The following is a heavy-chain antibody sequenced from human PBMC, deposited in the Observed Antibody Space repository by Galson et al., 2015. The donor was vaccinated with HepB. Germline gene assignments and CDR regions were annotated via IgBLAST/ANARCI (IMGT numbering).Heavy chain of an antibody. V-gene: IGHV3-21*01. J-gene: IGHJ6*02. Sequence: LRLSCAASGFTFSSYSMNWVRQAPGKGLEWVSSISSSSSYIYYADSVKGRFTISRGNVKNSLYLQMNSLRAEDTAVYYCARDLYDYVWGSYLYGMDVWGQGTTVTVSS. CDR1: GFTFSSYS. D-gene: IGHD3-16*01. CDR3: ARDLYDYVWGSYLYGMDV. CDR2: ISSSSSYI.